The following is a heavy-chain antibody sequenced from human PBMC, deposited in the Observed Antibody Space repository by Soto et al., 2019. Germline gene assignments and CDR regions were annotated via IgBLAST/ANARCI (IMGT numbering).Heavy chain of an antibody. CDR1: GFTFSSYG. J-gene: IGHJ4*02. V-gene: IGHV3-30*18. D-gene: IGHD3-22*01. CDR2: ISYDGSNK. Sequence: TGGSLGLSCAASGFTFSSYGMHWVRQAPGKGLEWVAVISYDGSNKYYADSVKGRFTISRDNSKNTLYLQMNSLRAEDTAVYYCAKDSHYYDSHYYFDYWGQGTLVTVSS. CDR3: AKDSHYYDSHYYFDY.